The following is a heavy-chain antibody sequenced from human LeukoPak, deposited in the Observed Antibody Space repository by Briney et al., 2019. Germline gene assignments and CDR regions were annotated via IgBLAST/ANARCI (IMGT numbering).Heavy chain of an antibody. V-gene: IGHV4-39*07. J-gene: IGHJ6*02. CDR2: IYYSGST. Sequence: SETLSLTCTVSGGSISSSSYYWGWIRQPPGKGLEWIGSIYYSGSTYYNPSLKSRVTISVDTSKNQFSLKLSSVTAADTAVYYCARAMGVVVLDYYYYYVMDVWGQGTTVTVSS. CDR1: GGSISSSSYY. CDR3: ARAMGVVVLDYYYYYVMDV. D-gene: IGHD2-15*01.